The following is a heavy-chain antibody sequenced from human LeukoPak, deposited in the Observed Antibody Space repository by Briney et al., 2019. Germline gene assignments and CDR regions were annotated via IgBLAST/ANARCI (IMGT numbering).Heavy chain of an antibody. V-gene: IGHV4-34*01. CDR3: ARGKFDYGDYRFYYYYMDV. CDR1: GGPFRGYY. D-gene: IGHD4-17*01. J-gene: IGHJ6*03. Sequence: SETLSLTCAVYGGPFRGYYWTWIRQPPGDGLEWIGEINHSGITNYNPSLKSRVTMSVDTFNHHFSLKLNSVTAADTSVYYCARGKFDYGDYRFYYYYMDVWGKGTTVTVSS. CDR2: INHSGIT.